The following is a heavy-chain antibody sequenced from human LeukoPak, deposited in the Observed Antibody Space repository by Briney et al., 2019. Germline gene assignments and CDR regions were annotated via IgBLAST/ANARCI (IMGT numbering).Heavy chain of an antibody. V-gene: IGHV1-69*05. Sequence: SVKVSCKASGGTFSSYAISWVRQAPGQGLEWMGGIIPIFGTANYAQKFQGRVTITRDTSASTAYMELSSLRSEDTAVYYCARDLAYYDGGFDYWGQGTLVTVSS. CDR1: GGTFSSYA. CDR3: ARDLAYYDGGFDY. D-gene: IGHD3-3*01. CDR2: IIPIFGTA. J-gene: IGHJ4*02.